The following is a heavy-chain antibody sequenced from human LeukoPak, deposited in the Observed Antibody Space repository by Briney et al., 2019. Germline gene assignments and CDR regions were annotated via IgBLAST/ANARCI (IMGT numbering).Heavy chain of an antibody. V-gene: IGHV3-33*01. J-gene: IGHJ3*02. CDR1: GFTFSSYG. CDR3: ARGSSGMAFDI. Sequence: PGRSLRLSCAASGFTFSSYGMHWVRQAPGKGLEWVAVIWYDGSNKYYADSVKGRFTISRDNSKNTLYLQMNSLRADDTAVYYCARGSSGMAFDIWGQGTMVTVSS. D-gene: IGHD1-14*01. CDR2: IWYDGSNK.